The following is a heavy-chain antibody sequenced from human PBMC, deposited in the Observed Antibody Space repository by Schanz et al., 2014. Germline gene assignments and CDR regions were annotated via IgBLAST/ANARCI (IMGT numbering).Heavy chain of an antibody. CDR3: ARQYSGWSRFDP. V-gene: IGHV4-30-4*01. D-gene: IGHD6-19*01. J-gene: IGHJ5*02. CDR2: IYYSGST. Sequence: QVQLRESGPGLVKPSQTLSLTCTVSGGFISDGGHYWNWIRQHPGKGLEWIGYIYYSGSTNYNPSLKSRFTISVDMSKTQSPLTLTSVPAADTGVYYCARQYSGWSRFDPWGQGIRVTVSS. CDR1: GGFISDGGHY.